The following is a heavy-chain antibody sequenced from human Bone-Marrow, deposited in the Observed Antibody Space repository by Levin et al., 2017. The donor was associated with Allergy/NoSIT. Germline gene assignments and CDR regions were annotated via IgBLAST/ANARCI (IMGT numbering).Heavy chain of an antibody. V-gene: IGHV3-11*01. Sequence: SCVASGFIFSDYYMSWIRQPPGKGLEWISYISASGSTIYYADSVRGRFTISRDNAKNSLYLQMNSLRAEDTAVYYCARGVPPDWYFDLWGRGTLVTVSS. CDR3: ARGVPPDWYFDL. CDR1: GFIFSDYY. CDR2: ISASGSTI. J-gene: IGHJ2*01.